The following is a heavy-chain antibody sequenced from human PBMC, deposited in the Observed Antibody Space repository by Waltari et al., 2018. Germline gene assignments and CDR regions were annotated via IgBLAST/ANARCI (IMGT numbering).Heavy chain of an antibody. CDR3: ARVRKQWELLVTSSGYSAMDV. Sequence: QVQLVQSGAEVKKPGSSVKVSCKASGGTLRSYVISWVRQAPGQGLEGMGGISPSYGTTNCCQKFQGRVTITADEATSTFYMELSSLRVEDTATYYCARVRKQWELLVTSSGYSAMDVWGQGTTVTVSS. V-gene: IGHV1-69*01. CDR2: ISPSYGTT. D-gene: IGHD1-26*01. CDR1: GGTLRSYV. J-gene: IGHJ6*02.